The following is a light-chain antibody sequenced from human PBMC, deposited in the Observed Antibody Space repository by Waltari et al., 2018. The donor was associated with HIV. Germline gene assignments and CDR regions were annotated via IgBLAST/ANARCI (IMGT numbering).Light chain of an antibody. CDR3: QQYGSSPRT. J-gene: IGKJ1*01. V-gene: IGKV3-20*01. CDR1: QIVSNHY. CDR2: GAS. Sequence: EIVLTQSPGTLYLSPGERATLSCRASQIVSNHYLAWYQQKPGQAPSPLIYGASSRAPGIPDRFSGSGSGTDFTLTISSLEPEDFAVYYCQQYGSSPRTFGQGTKVEIK.